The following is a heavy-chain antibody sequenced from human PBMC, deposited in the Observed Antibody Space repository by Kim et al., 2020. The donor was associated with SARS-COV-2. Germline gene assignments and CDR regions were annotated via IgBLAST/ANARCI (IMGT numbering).Heavy chain of an antibody. Sequence: GGSLRLSCAASGFTFSSYAMHWVRQAPGKGLEWVAVISYDGSNKYYADSVKGRFTISRDNSKNTLYLQMNSLRAEDTAVYYCARWGFVPAAIGLGHFDLWGRGTLVTVSS. V-gene: IGHV3-30-3*01. J-gene: IGHJ2*01. CDR3: ARWGFVPAAIGLGHFDL. CDR1: GFTFSSYA. D-gene: IGHD2-2*02. CDR2: ISYDGSNK.